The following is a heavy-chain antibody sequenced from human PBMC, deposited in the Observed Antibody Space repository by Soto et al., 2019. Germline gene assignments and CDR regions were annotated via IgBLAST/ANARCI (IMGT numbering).Heavy chain of an antibody. CDR2: INAGNGNT. V-gene: IGHV1-3*01. D-gene: IGHD5-18*01. Sequence: ASVKVSCKASGYTFTSYAMHWVRQAPGQKLEWMGWINAGNGNTKYSQKFQGRVTITRDTSASTAYMELSSLRSEDTAVYYCARGAHRYSYVTFDYWGQGTLVTVSS. CDR3: ARGAHRYSYVTFDY. CDR1: GYTFTSYA. J-gene: IGHJ4*02.